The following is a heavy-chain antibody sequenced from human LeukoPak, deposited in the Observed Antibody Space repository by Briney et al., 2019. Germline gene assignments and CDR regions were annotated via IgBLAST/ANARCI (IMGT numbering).Heavy chain of an antibody. D-gene: IGHD6-19*01. CDR3: AKDRGSSGWFGALDY. Sequence: GGSLRLSCAASGFTFSSYAMSWVRQAPGKGLEWVSTISGSGGSTYYADSVKGRFTISRDNSKNTLFPQMNSLRAEDTAVYYCAKDRGSSGWFGALDYWGQGTLVTVSS. V-gene: IGHV3-23*01. J-gene: IGHJ4*02. CDR2: ISGSGGST. CDR1: GFTFSSYA.